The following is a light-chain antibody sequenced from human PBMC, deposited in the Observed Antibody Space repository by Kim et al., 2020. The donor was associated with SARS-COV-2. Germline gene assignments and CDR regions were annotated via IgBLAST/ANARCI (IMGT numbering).Light chain of an antibody. CDR2: TAS. J-gene: IGKJ2*01. V-gene: IGKV1D-12*01. Sequence: ASVGDTVTITWRACRSIDRWLAWYQQKPRQAPKLLIHTASNLQRGVPSRFSGTGSGTDFSLTIYNLQPEDFATYYCQHAKNFPYTFGQGTKLEI. CDR3: QHAKNFPYT. CDR1: RSIDRW.